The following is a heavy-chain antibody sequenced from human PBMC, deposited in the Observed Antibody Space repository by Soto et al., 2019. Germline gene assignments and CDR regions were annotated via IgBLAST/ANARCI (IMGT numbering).Heavy chain of an antibody. D-gene: IGHD3-9*01. CDR1: GDSITSGDSY. CDR3: ARQNLRKALFDY. Sequence: SETLSRTCTVSGDSITSGDSYWSWIRQHPGKGLEWIGCIYFSWSTYYNPSLKSRVILSVDTSRKQFSLKLSFVTAADTAVYYCARQNLRKALFDYWGQGTLVTVSS. CDR2: IYFSWST. J-gene: IGHJ4*02. V-gene: IGHV4-31*03.